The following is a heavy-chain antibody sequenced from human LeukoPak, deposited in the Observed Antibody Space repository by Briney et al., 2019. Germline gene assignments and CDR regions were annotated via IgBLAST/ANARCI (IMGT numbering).Heavy chain of an antibody. J-gene: IGHJ4*02. D-gene: IGHD3-10*01. CDR1: GYTFSSYG. CDR2: ISGSGGST. Sequence: ASVKVSCKASGYTFSSYGMSWVRQAPGKGLEWVSAISGSGGSTYYADSVKGRFTISRDNSKNTLYLQMNSLRAEDTAVYYCARVELLWFGELSDWGQGTLVTVSS. V-gene: IGHV3-23*01. CDR3: ARVELLWFGELSD.